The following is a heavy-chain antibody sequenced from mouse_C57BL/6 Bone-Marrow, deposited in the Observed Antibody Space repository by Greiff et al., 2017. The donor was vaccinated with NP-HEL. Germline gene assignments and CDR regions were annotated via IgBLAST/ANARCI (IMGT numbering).Heavy chain of an antibody. V-gene: IGHV1-69*01. Sequence: QVHVKQPGAELVMPGASVKLSCKASGYTFTSYWMHWVKQRPGQGLEWIGEIDPSDSYTNYHQKFKGKSTLTVDKASSTAYMQLSSLTSEDSAVYYCAREDYWGQGTTLTVSS. J-gene: IGHJ2*01. CDR2: IDPSDSYT. CDR3: AREDY. CDR1: GYTFTSYW.